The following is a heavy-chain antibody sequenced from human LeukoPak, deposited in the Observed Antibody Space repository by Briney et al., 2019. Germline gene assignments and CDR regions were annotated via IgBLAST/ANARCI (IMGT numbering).Heavy chain of an antibody. CDR3: ARESQLEVPAATYFDY. Sequence: SQTLSLTCAISGDSVSSNSAAWNWIRQSPSRGLEWLGRTYYRSKWYNDYAVSVKSRITINPDTSKNQFSLQLNSVTPEDTAVYYCARESQLEVPAATYFDYWGQGTLVTVSS. D-gene: IGHD2-2*01. J-gene: IGHJ4*02. V-gene: IGHV6-1*01. CDR1: GDSVSSNSAA. CDR2: TYYRSKWYN.